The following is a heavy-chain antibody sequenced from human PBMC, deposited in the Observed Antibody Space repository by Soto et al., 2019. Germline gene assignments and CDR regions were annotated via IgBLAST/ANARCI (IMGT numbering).Heavy chain of an antibody. CDR2: ISSSSSYI. CDR1: GFTFSSYS. Sequence: GGSLRLSCAASGFTFSSYSMNWVRQAPGKRLEWVSSISSSSSYIYYADSVKGRFTISRDNAKNSLYLQMNSLRAEDTAVYYCARDSVGYCSGGSCYDEYYFDYWGQGTLVTVSS. CDR3: ARDSVGYCSGGSCYDEYYFDY. J-gene: IGHJ4*02. V-gene: IGHV3-21*01. D-gene: IGHD2-15*01.